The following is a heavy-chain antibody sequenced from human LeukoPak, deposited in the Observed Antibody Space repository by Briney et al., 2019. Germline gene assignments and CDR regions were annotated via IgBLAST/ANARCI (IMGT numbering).Heavy chain of an antibody. V-gene: IGHV1-24*01. CDR1: GYTLTELS. CDR2: FDPEDGET. Sequence: ASVTVSCKVSGYTLTELSMHWVRQAPGKGLEWMGGFDPEDGETIYAQKFQGRVTMTEDTSTDTAYMELSSLRSEDTAVYYCATEDYSSSSLRWFDPWGQGTLVTVSS. CDR3: ATEDYSSSSLRWFDP. D-gene: IGHD6-6*01. J-gene: IGHJ5*02.